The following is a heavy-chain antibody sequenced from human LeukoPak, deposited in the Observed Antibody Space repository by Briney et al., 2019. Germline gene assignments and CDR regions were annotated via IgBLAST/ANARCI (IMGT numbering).Heavy chain of an antibody. CDR2: INQSGST. CDR1: GGSFSGHY. Sequence: SETLSLTCAVYGGSFSGHYWSWIRQPPGKGLEWIGEINQSGSTKSHPFLKSTVNISLDTSKRQFCLKLSSVTAADTAVYYCARGRIYVVVVPAAIRRHYYYMDVWGKGNTVTVSS. V-gene: IGHV4-34*01. D-gene: IGHD2-2*01. J-gene: IGHJ6*03. CDR3: ARGRIYVVVVPAAIRRHYYYMDV.